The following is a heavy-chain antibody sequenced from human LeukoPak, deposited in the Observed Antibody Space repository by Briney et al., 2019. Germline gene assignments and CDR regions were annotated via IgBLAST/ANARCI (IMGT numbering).Heavy chain of an antibody. D-gene: IGHD3-16*01. J-gene: IGHJ4*02. CDR3: TTESTLYYDYVWGSHFDY. CDR2: IKSKTDGGTT. V-gene: IGHV3-15*01. Sequence: PGGSLRLSCAASGFTFSNAWMSWVRQAPGKGLEWVGRIKSKTDGGTTDYAAPVKGRFTISRDDSKNTLYLQMNSLKTEDTAVYYCTTESTLYYDYVWGSHFDYWGQGTLVTVSS. CDR1: GFTFSNAW.